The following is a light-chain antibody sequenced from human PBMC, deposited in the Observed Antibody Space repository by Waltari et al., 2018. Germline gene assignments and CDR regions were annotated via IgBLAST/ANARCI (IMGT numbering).Light chain of an antibody. CDR3: QQYNDWST. V-gene: IGKV1-5*01. CDR1: QSISDW. Sequence: DIQMTQSPSTLSASVGDRVTITCRASQSISDWLAWYQQKPGKAPKLLIYDASTLENGVPSRFSGSGSGTEFTLTISSLQPDDFATYYCQQYNDWSTFGQGTKLEI. J-gene: IGKJ2*01. CDR2: DAS.